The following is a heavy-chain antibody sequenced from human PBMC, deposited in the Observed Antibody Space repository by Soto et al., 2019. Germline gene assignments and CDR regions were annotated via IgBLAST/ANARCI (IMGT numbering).Heavy chain of an antibody. V-gene: IGHV1-18*01. Sequence: ASVKVSCKASGYTFTNYGISWVRQAPGQGLEWMGWISAYNGNTNHAQKLQGRVTMTTDTSTSTAYMELRSLRSDDTAVYYCARGVGSGSYYNQYNWFDPWGKGTLVTVSS. D-gene: IGHD3-10*01. J-gene: IGHJ5*02. CDR2: ISAYNGNT. CDR3: ARGVGSGSYYNQYNWFDP. CDR1: GYTFTNYG.